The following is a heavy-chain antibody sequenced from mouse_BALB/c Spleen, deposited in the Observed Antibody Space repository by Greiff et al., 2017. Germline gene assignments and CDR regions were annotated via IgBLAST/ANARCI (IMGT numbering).Heavy chain of an antibody. CDR2: ISYSGST. CDR3: AREEIDYYGSSYRHYAMDY. CDR1: GYSITSDYA. J-gene: IGHJ4*01. Sequence: EVKVVESGPGLVKPSQSLSLTCTVTGYSITSDYAWNWIRQFPGNKLEWMGYISYSGSTSYNPSLKSRISITRDTSKNQFFLQLNSVTTEDTATYYCAREEIDYYGSSYRHYAMDYWGQGTSVTVSS. V-gene: IGHV3-2*02. D-gene: IGHD1-1*01.